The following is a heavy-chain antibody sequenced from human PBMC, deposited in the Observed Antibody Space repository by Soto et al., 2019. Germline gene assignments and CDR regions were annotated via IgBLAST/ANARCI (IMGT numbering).Heavy chain of an antibody. CDR1: NASLTFYY. V-gene: IGHV4-59*12. J-gene: IGHJ5*02. CDR2: IYYRGTT. CDR3: TRVATAVPS. Sequence: PSETLSLTCNVSNASLTFYYWSWIRQPPGKELEWIGNIYYRGTTNYNPSLQGRVTMSIDTAKNQFSLMLTSVTAADTAVYYCTRVATAVPSWGRGVLVTVSS. D-gene: IGHD5-18*01.